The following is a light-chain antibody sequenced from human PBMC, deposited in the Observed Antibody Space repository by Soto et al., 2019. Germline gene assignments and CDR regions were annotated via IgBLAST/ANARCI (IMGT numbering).Light chain of an antibody. CDR2: HAS. Sequence: DIEMTQSPSTLSASVGDRVTISCRASQSISSWLAWYQQKPGRAPDLLIFHASSLESGVPSRFSGSGSGTEFTLPISSLQPEDFATYYCQQYNSYSGTFGQGTKGEIK. CDR1: QSISSW. J-gene: IGKJ1*01. CDR3: QQYNSYSGT. V-gene: IGKV1-5*01.